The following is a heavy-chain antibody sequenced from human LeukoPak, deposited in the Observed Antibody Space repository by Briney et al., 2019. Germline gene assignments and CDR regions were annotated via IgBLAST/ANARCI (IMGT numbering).Heavy chain of an antibody. D-gene: IGHD2-2*01. V-gene: IGHV4-59*12. CDR3: AREGCSTSCYYYYYYYMDV. Sequence: PSETLSLTCTVSGGSISSYYWSWIRQPPGKGLEWIGYIYYSGSTNYNPSLKSRVTISVDTSKNQFSLKLSSVTAADTAVYYCAREGCSTSCYYYYYYYMDVWGKGTTVTVSS. CDR2: IYYSGST. J-gene: IGHJ6*03. CDR1: GGSISSYY.